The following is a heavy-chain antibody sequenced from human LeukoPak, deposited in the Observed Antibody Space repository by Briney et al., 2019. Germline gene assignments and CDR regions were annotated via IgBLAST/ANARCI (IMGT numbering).Heavy chain of an antibody. CDR2: INANNGNT. J-gene: IGHJ4*02. D-gene: IGHD5-12*01. Sequence: GASVKVSCKASGGTFSGYAISWVRQAPGQGLEWMGWINANNGNTNYARKFQGRVTLTTDTSTSTAYMEMRSLRSDDTAVFYCARGLGSVVATVSDWGQGTLVTVSS. V-gene: IGHV1-18*01. CDR1: GGTFSGYA. CDR3: ARGLGSVVATVSD.